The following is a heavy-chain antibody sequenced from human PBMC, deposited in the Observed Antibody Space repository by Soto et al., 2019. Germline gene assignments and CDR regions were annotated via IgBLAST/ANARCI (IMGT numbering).Heavy chain of an antibody. CDR1: GYSFSSIG. CDR2: ISPHKGDT. J-gene: IGHJ4*02. CDR3: ARDLDASGSYYTNY. D-gene: IGHD3-10*01. V-gene: IGHV1-18*01. Sequence: ASVKVSCKTSGYSFSSIGISWVRQAPGQGLEWMGWISPHKGDTYYAQRLQGRVTMTTDTSTRTAYMELRSLRSDDTAVYFCARDLDASGSYYTNYWGQGTLVTVSS.